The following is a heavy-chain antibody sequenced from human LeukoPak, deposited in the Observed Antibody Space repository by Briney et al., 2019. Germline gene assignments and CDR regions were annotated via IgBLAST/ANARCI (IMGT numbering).Heavy chain of an antibody. V-gene: IGHV4-34*01. J-gene: IGHJ4*02. CDR2: INHSGST. CDR3: ATSRFLEWLPPDY. Sequence: SETLSLTCAVYGGSFNGYYWSWIRQPPGKELERIGEINHSGSTNYNPSLKSRVTISVDTSKNQFSLKLSSVTAADTAVYYCATSRFLEWLPPDYWGQGTLVTVSS. CDR1: GGSFNGYY. D-gene: IGHD3-3*01.